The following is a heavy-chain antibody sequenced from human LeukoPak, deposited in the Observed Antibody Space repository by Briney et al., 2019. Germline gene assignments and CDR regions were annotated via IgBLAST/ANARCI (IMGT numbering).Heavy chain of an antibody. CDR2: INPNSGGT. D-gene: IGHD5-24*01. CDR3: ARDSPDVEDAFDI. J-gene: IGHJ3*02. V-gene: IGHV1-2*02. CDR1: GYTFTGYY. Sequence: ASVKVSCKASGYTFTGYYMHWVRQAPGQGLGWMGWINPNSGGTNYAQKFQGRVTMTRDTSISTDYMELSRRRSDDTAVYCCARDSPDVEDAFDIWGQGTMVTVSS.